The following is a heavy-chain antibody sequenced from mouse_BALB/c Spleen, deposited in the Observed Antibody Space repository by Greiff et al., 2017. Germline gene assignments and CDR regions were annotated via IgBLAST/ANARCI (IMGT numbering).Heavy chain of an antibody. CDR2: ISSGGGNT. Sequence: EVQLVESGGGLVKPGGSLKLSCAASGFTFSSYTMSWVRQTPEKRLEWVATISSGGGNTYYPDSVKGRFTISRDNAKNNLYLQMSSLRSEDTALYYCATYGRPYYGNYDWFAYWGQGTLVTVSA. CDR1: GFTFSSYT. J-gene: IGHJ3*01. D-gene: IGHD2-10*01. V-gene: IGHV5-9*03. CDR3: ATYGRPYYGNYDWFAY.